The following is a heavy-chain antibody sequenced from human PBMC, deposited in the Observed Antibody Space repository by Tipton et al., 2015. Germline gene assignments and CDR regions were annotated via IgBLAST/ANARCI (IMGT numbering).Heavy chain of an antibody. V-gene: IGHV1-2*04. CDR2: INPNSGGT. Sequence: QLVQSGAEVKKPGASVKVSCKASGYTFTGYYMHWVRQAPGQGLEWMGWINPNSGGTNYAQKFQGWVTMTRDTSISTAYMELSRLRSDDTAVYYCARALFYGGNTDWYFDLWGRGTLVTVSS. CDR1: GYTFTGYY. D-gene: IGHD4-23*01. J-gene: IGHJ2*01. CDR3: ARALFYGGNTDWYFDL.